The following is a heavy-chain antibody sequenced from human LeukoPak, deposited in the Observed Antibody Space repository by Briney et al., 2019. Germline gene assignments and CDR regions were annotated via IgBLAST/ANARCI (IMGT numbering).Heavy chain of an antibody. CDR2: INHSGST. CDR3: ARFSYGYSFDY. D-gene: IGHD5-18*01. V-gene: IGHV4-34*01. Sequence: SETLSLTCAVYGGSFSGYYWSWIRQPPGKGLEWIGEINHSGSTNYSPSLKSRVTISVDTSKNQFSLKLSSVTAADTAVYYCARFSYGYSFDYWGQGTLVTVSS. CDR1: GGSFSGYY. J-gene: IGHJ4*02.